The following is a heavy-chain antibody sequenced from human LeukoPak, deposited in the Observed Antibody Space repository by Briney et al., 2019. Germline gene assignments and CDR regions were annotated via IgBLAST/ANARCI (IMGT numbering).Heavy chain of an antibody. CDR3: ARAGPVGISAGTRFDY. Sequence: PSETLSLTCTVSGGSISSYYWSWIRQPPGKGLEWIGYIYYSGSTNYNPSLKSRVTISVDTSKNQFSLKLSSVTAADTAEYYCARAGPVGISAGTRFDYWGQGTLVTVSS. CDR1: GGSISSYY. CDR2: IYYSGST. J-gene: IGHJ4*02. V-gene: IGHV4-59*01. D-gene: IGHD2-8*01.